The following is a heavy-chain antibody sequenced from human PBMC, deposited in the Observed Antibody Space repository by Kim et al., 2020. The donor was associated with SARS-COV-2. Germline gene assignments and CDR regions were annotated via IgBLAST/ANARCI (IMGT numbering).Heavy chain of an antibody. V-gene: IGHV1-8*01. Sequence: ASVKVSCKASGYTFSSYDINWVRQAPGQGLEWMGWTSPSRINTNYAQKFQGRVTMTKNISTSIAYMELSNLRYEDTAVYYCARGVTAGIDIWGQGTMVTVSS. J-gene: IGHJ3*02. CDR1: GYTFSSYD. CDR3: ARGVTAGIDI. D-gene: IGHD2-21*02. CDR2: TSPSRINT.